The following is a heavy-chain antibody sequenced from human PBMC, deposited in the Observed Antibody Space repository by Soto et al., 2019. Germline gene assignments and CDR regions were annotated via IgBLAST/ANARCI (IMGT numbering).Heavy chain of an antibody. D-gene: IGHD2-15*01. Sequence: QVQLVESGGGVVQPGRSLRLSCAASGFTFSSYGMHWVRQAPGKGLEWVAVISYDGSNKYYADSVKGRFTISRDNSKNTLYLQMNSLRAEDTAVYYCAKEYGGKFGWYFALWGRGTLVTVSS. CDR1: GFTFSSYG. J-gene: IGHJ2*01. CDR3: AKEYGGKFGWYFAL. V-gene: IGHV3-30*18. CDR2: ISYDGSNK.